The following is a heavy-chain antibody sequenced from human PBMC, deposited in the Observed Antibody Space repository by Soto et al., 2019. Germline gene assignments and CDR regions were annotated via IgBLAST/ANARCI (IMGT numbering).Heavy chain of an antibody. D-gene: IGHD4-17*01. CDR1: GYTLTELS. CDR3: ATPNYGDYLFDY. V-gene: IGHV1-24*01. CDR2: FDPEDGET. J-gene: IGHJ4*02. Sequence: ASVKVSCKVSGYTLTELSMHWVRQAPGKGLEWMGGFDPEDGETIYAQKFQGRVTMTEDTSTDTAYMELSSLRSEDTAVYYCATPNYGDYLFDYWGQGTLVTVPS.